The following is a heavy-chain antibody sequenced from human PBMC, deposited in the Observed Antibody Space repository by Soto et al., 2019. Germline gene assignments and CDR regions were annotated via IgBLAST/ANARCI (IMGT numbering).Heavy chain of an antibody. Sequence: PGGSLRLSCDVSGLTFSSFDMHWVRQTPGAGLEWVGSISSNGYRRFYGDAVKGRFAISRDNSRNKMFLQMNSLRVDDTAVYFCANIDSDTYPLYYEFWGQGTQVTVSS. D-gene: IGHD3-9*01. V-gene: IGHV3-30*09. J-gene: IGHJ4*02. CDR3: ANIDSDTYPLYYEF. CDR2: ISSNGYRR. CDR1: GLTFSSFD.